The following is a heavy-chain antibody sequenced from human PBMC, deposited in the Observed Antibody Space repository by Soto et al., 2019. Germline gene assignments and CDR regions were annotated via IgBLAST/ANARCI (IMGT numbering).Heavy chain of an antibody. CDR3: AKPGRYDSSGYYPYFDY. CDR2: ISGSGGST. V-gene: IGHV3-23*01. D-gene: IGHD3-22*01. J-gene: IGHJ4*02. CDR1: GFTFSSYA. Sequence: GGSVRLSCAASGFTFSSYAMSWVRQAPGKGLEWVSAISGSGGSTYYADSVKGRFTISRDNSKNTVYLQMNSLRAEDTAVYYCAKPGRYDSSGYYPYFDYWCPGALLTVST.